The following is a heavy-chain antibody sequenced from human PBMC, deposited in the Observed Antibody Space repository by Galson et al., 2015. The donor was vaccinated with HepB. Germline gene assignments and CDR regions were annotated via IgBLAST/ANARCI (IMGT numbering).Heavy chain of an antibody. CDR1: GFTFSSYW. CDR3: ARGAGPGIAAY. CDR2: INSDGSST. J-gene: IGHJ4*02. D-gene: IGHD6-13*01. V-gene: IGHV3-74*01. Sequence: SLRLSCAASGFTFSSYWMHWVRQAPGKGLVWVSHINSDGSSTNYADSVKGRFTISRDNAKNTLYLQMNSLRAEDTAVYYCARGAGPGIAAYWGQGTLVTVSS.